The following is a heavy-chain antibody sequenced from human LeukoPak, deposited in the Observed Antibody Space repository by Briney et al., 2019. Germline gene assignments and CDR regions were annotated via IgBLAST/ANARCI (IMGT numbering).Heavy chain of an antibody. D-gene: IGHD6-13*01. CDR1: GFTFSSYW. J-gene: IGHJ4*02. Sequence: GGSLRLSCAASGFTFSSYWMSWVRQAPGKGLEWVANIKQDGSEKYYVDSVKGRFTISRDNAKNSLYLQMNSLRAEDTAVYYCARDPYGSSWGLLTNFDYWGQGTLVTVSS. CDR3: ARDPYGSSWGLLTNFDY. CDR2: IKQDGSEK. V-gene: IGHV3-7*01.